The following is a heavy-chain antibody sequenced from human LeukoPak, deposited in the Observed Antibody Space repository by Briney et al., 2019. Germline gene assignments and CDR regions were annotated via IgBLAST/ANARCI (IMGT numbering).Heavy chain of an antibody. J-gene: IGHJ4*02. V-gene: IGHV4-31*03. CDR3: ARMPYDSRGGPQSPSNAPSDY. CDR1: GGSISSGGYY. D-gene: IGHD3-22*01. Sequence: ASETLSLTCTVSGGSISSGGYYWSWIRQHPGKGLEWIGYIYYSGSTYYNPSLKSRVTISVDTSKNQFSLKLSSVTAADTAVYYCARMPYDSRGGPQSPSNAPSDYWGQGTLVTVSS. CDR2: IYYSGST.